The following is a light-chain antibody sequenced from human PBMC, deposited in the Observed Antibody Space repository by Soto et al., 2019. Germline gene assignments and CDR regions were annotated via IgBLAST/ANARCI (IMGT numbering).Light chain of an antibody. V-gene: IGKV1-9*01. CDR1: QGICSY. CDR2: AAS. Sequence: DIQLTQSPSFLSASVGDRVTITCRAGQGICSYLAWYQQKPGIDPKLLIYAASTLQSGVPSRFSDSGSRTEFTLTISSLQPEAFATYYCQQLNSYPLTVGGGTKVEIK. CDR3: QQLNSYPLT. J-gene: IGKJ4*01.